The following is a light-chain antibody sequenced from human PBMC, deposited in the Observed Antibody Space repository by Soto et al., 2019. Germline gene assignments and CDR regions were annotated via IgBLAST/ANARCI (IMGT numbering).Light chain of an antibody. Sequence: EIVLTQSPATVSLSPGERATLSCRASQSVSSYLAWYQQKPGQAPRLLIYDASNMDTGIPARFSGSGSGTDFTLTISSLEPEDFAVYYCQQRTNWPITFGQGTRLEIK. V-gene: IGKV3-11*01. CDR2: DAS. CDR3: QQRTNWPIT. J-gene: IGKJ5*01. CDR1: QSVSSY.